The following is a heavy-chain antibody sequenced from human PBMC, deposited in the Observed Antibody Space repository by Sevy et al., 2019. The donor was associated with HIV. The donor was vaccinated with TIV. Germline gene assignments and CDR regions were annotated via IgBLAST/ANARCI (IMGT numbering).Heavy chain of an antibody. Sequence: GGSLRLSCATSGFTFTSYTMNWVRQAPGKGLEWVSSISYSAEYIYYADSVKGRFTISRDIAKNSLFLQMNSLRVEETAVYYCARDEGGYDPLDYWGQGTLVTVSS. V-gene: IGHV3-21*01. CDR3: ARDEGGYDPLDY. CDR1: GFTFTSYT. J-gene: IGHJ4*02. CDR2: ISYSAEYI. D-gene: IGHD3-16*01.